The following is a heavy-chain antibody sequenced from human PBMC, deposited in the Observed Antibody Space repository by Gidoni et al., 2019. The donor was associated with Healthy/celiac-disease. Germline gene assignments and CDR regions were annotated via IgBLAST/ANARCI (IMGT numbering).Heavy chain of an antibody. V-gene: IGHV1-46*01. J-gene: IGHJ6*02. Sequence: QVQLVQSGAEVKKPGASVKVSCKASGYTFTSSYMHWVRQAPGQGLEWMGIINPSGGSTSYAQKFQGRVTMTRDTSTSTVYMELSSLRSEDTAVYYCAREGPLRYFDWLSPSAGMDVWGQGTTVTVSS. CDR1: GYTFTSSY. CDR2: INPSGGST. D-gene: IGHD3-9*01. CDR3: AREGPLRYFDWLSPSAGMDV.